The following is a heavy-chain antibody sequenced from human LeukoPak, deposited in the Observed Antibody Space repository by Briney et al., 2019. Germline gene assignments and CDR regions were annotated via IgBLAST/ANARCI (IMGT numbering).Heavy chain of an antibody. CDR2: TRNKANSYTT. J-gene: IGHJ4*02. Sequence: GGSLRLSCAASGFTFSDHYMDWVRQAPGKGLEWVGRTRNKANSYTTEYAASVKGRFTISRDDSKNSLYLKMNSLKTEDTAVYYCARESGVYSSSWYLDYWGQGTLVTVSS. D-gene: IGHD6-13*01. CDR3: ARESGVYSSSWYLDY. CDR1: GFTFSDHY. V-gene: IGHV3-72*01.